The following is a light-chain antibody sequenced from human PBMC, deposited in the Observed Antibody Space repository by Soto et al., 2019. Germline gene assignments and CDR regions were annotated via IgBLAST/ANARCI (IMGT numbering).Light chain of an antibody. V-gene: IGKV1-33*01. Sequence: DIQMTQSPPSLSASMGDRVTITCQASQDISNYLNWYQQKLGKAPKLLIYDASNLETGVPSRFSGSGSGTHFTFTITSLQPEDSATYYCQHFDNLPLSFGPGTKVHIK. CDR1: QDISNY. J-gene: IGKJ3*01. CDR3: QHFDNLPLS. CDR2: DAS.